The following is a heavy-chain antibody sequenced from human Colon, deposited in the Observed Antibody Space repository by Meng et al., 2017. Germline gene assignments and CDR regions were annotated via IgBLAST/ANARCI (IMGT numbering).Heavy chain of an antibody. J-gene: IGHJ4*02. CDR1: GDNFSGYY. D-gene: IGHD3-9*01. V-gene: IGHV1-2*06. CDR3: AGHKTGFDIDSSPY. Sequence: ASVKVSCKASGDNFSGYYLNWVRQVPGHGLEGMGRINPHSGGTNYVQRFQDRVTMTMDIDTSTTTFYLDLSGLTSDDTAVYYCAGHKTGFDIDSSPYWGLGTLVTVSS. CDR2: INPHSGGT.